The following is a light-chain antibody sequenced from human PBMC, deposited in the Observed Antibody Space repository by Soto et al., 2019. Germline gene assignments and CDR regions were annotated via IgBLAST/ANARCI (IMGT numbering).Light chain of an antibody. J-gene: IGKJ1*01. CDR2: DAS. CDR3: QQYNTYSWT. V-gene: IGKV1-5*01. CDR1: QSINSW. Sequence: DIQMTQSPSTLSASVGDRVTITCRASQSINSWLAWYQQKPGRAPKLLIYDASSLESGVPSRFSGSRSGTEFTLTISSLQPDDLATYYCQQYNTYSWTFGQGTRVEIK.